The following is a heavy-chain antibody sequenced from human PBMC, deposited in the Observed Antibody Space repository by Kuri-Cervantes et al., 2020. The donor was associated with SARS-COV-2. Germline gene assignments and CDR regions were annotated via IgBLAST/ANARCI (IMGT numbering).Heavy chain of an antibody. Sequence: SVKVSCKASGYTFTSYGISWVRQAPGQGLEWMGGIIPIFGTANYAQKFQGRVTITADESTSTAYMELSSLRSEDTAVYYCARHRSTVTSPHAFDIWGQGTMVTVSS. CDR3: ARHRSTVTSPHAFDI. V-gene: IGHV1-69*13. CDR1: GYTFTSYG. J-gene: IGHJ3*02. CDR2: IIPIFGTA. D-gene: IGHD4-11*01.